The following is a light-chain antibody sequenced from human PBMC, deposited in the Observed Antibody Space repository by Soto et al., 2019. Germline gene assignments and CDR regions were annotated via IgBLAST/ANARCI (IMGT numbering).Light chain of an antibody. Sequence: EVVVTQSPGTLSLSAGERATRSCRASQIVTSDYLAWYQQKPGQSPRLLMSGASRRATGVPDRFSGSGSGTDFTLTISSLDPEDFAVYYCQEYGSSPLNFGGGTKVDIK. CDR2: GAS. CDR1: QIVTSDY. V-gene: IGKV3-20*01. CDR3: QEYGSSPLN. J-gene: IGKJ4*01.